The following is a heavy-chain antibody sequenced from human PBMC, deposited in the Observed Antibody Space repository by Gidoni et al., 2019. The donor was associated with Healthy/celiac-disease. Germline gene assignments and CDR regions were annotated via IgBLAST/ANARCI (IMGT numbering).Heavy chain of an antibody. CDR2: ISAYNGNT. Sequence: QVQLLQSGAEVKKPGASVKVSCKASGYTFTSYGISWVRQAPGQGLEWMGWISAYNGNTNYAQKLQGRVTMTTDTSTSTAYMELRSLRSDDTAVYYCARDRVLGVVTPWGFDYWGQGTLVTVSS. V-gene: IGHV1-18*01. D-gene: IGHD2-21*02. CDR3: ARDRVLGVVTPWGFDY. J-gene: IGHJ4*02. CDR1: GYTFTSYG.